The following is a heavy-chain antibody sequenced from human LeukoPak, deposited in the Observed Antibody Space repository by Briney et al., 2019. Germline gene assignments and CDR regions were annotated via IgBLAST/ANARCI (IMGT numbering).Heavy chain of an antibody. D-gene: IGHD5-24*01. V-gene: IGHV3-30-3*01. CDR3: AREFGHNRWYFDY. CDR2: ISNDGSNK. J-gene: IGHJ4*02. Sequence: PGGSLRLSCAASGFTFNTYNMHWVRQAPGKGLEWVALISNDGSNKYYADSVKGRFTISRDNSKNTLYLQMNSLRAEDTAVYYCAREFGHNRWYFDYWGQGALVTVSS. CDR1: GFTFNTYN.